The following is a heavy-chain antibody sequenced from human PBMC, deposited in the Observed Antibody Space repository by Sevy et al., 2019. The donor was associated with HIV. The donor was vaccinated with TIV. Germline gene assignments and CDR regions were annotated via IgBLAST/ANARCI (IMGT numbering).Heavy chain of an antibody. J-gene: IGHJ4*02. CDR1: GFTFSDYY. Sequence: GGSLRLSCAASGFTFSDYYMSWIRQAPGKGLEWVSYISSSGSTIYYADSVKGRFTISRDNAKNSLYLQMNSLRDEDTAVYYCARVVLYYDANYCDYWGQGALVTVSS. CDR3: ARVVLYYDANYCDY. V-gene: IGHV3-11*04. D-gene: IGHD3-22*01. CDR2: ISSSGSTI.